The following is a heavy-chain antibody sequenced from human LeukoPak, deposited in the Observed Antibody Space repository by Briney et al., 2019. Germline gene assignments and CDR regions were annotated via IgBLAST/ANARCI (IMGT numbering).Heavy chain of an antibody. J-gene: IGHJ4*02. V-gene: IGHV3-66*01. Sequence: GGSLRLSCAASGFTFSSYWMSWVRQAPGKGLEWVSIIYSGGSTYYADSVRGRFTISRDNSKNTLYLLMNSLRAEDTAVYYCATSGWWGYFDYWGQGTLVTVSS. CDR1: GFTFSSYW. CDR3: ATSGWWGYFDY. D-gene: IGHD6-19*01. CDR2: IYSGGST.